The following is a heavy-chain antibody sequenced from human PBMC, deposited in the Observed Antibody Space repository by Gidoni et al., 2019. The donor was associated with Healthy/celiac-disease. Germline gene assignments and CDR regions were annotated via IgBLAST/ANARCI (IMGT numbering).Heavy chain of an antibody. Sequence: EVQLFESGGGLVQPGGSLSLACAASGFAVSSYGMSWVRQAPGKGLEWVSAISGSGGSTYYADSVKGRFTISRDNSKNTLYLQMNSLRAEDTAVYYCANTVVTGDWYFDLWGRGTLVTVSS. V-gene: IGHV3-23*01. D-gene: IGHD2-21*02. J-gene: IGHJ2*01. CDR1: GFAVSSYG. CDR3: ANTVVTGDWYFDL. CDR2: ISGSGGST.